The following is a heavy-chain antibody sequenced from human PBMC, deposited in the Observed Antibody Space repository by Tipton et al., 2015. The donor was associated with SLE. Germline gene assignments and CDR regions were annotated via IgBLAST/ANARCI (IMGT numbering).Heavy chain of an antibody. J-gene: IGHJ6*02. CDR3: ARHGAIVWDSSTSFAMDV. Sequence: TLSLTCTVSGGSISSGSYYWSWIRQPAGKGLEWLGRIYTRGCTNYNPSLKSRVTISIDTTKNQFSLKLSSVTAADTAVYYCARHGAIVWDSSTSFAMDVWGQGTTVAVSS. CDR1: GGSISSGSYY. V-gene: IGHV4-61*02. D-gene: IGHD3-16*02. CDR2: IYTRGCT.